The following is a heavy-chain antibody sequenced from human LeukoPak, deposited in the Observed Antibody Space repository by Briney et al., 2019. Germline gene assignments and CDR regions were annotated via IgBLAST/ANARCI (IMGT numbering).Heavy chain of an antibody. CDR2: ISGSGGST. J-gene: IGHJ3*02. CDR3: AKDRRRGFGELLGAFDI. CDR1: GFTFSSYA. V-gene: IGHV3-23*01. Sequence: GGSLRLSCAASGFTFSSYAMSWVRQAPGKGLEWVSAISGSGGSTYYADSVKGRFTISRDNSKNTLYLQMNSLRAEDTAVYYCAKDRRRGFGELLGAFDIWGQGTMVTVSS. D-gene: IGHD3-10*01.